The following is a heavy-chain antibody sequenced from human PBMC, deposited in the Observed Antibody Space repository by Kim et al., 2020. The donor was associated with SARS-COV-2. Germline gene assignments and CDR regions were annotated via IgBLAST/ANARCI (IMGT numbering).Heavy chain of an antibody. J-gene: IGHJ4*02. CDR1: GDTFSSYA. CDR2: IIPILGIA. V-gene: IGHV1-69*04. D-gene: IGHD6-19*01. CDR3: ARGEGYSSGCDY. Sequence: SVKVSCKASGDTFSSYAISWVRQAPGQGLEWMGRIIPILGIANYAQKFQGRVTITADKSTSTAYMELSSLRSEDTAVYYCARGEGYSSGCDYWGQGTLV.